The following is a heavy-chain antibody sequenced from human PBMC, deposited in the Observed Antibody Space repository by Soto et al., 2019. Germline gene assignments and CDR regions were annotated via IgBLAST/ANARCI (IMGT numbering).Heavy chain of an antibody. D-gene: IGHD3-10*01. CDR2: ISRSGGST. CDR3: AKDLVHGNYFDY. Sequence: GGSLRLSCAVSGFTFNSYAMSWVRQAPGKGLEWVSTISRSGGSTYYADSVKGRFTISRDNSKNTLYLQMNSLRADDTAVYYCAKDLVHGNYFDYWGQGTQVTVSS. CDR1: GFTFNSYA. J-gene: IGHJ4*02. V-gene: IGHV3-23*01.